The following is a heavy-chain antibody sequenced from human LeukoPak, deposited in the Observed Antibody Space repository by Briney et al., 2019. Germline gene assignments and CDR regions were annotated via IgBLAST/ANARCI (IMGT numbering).Heavy chain of an antibody. D-gene: IGHD2-21*02. CDR3: ATPCGGDCYSKGRDAFDI. V-gene: IGHV3-9*01. Sequence: GGSLRLSRVASEFMFDDYVMHWVRQVPGKGLEWVSSISWNSDTKQYADSVKGRFTISRDNAKNSLYLQMNSLRAEDTAVYYCATPCGGDCYSKGRDAFDIWGQGTMVTVSS. CDR2: ISWNSDTK. J-gene: IGHJ3*02. CDR1: EFMFDDYV.